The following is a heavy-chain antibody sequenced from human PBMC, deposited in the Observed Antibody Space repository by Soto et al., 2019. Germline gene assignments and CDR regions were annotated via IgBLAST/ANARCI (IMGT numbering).Heavy chain of an antibody. Sequence: GGSLRLSCAASGFTFSSYSMNWVRQAPGKGLEWVSSISGSSGNIYYADSVKGRFTISRDDSKNTLYLQMNSLRAEDTAVYYCAKLGAVAATWDAFDIWGQGIMVTVSS. CDR2: ISGSSGNI. CDR1: GFTFSSYS. D-gene: IGHD6-19*01. CDR3: AKLGAVAATWDAFDI. J-gene: IGHJ3*02. V-gene: IGHV3-21*04.